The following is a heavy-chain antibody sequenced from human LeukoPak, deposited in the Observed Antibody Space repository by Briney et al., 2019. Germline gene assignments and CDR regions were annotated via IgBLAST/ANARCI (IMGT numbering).Heavy chain of an antibody. CDR3: ARIRHSGSYYGTFDY. J-gene: IGHJ4*02. CDR1: GFTFSSYG. CDR2: IKQDGSEK. Sequence: PGGSLRLSCAASGFTFSSYGMHWVRQAPGKGLEWVANIKQDGSEKYYVDSVKGRFTISRDNAKNSLYLQMNSLRAEDTVVYYCARIRHSGSYYGTFDYWGQGTLVTVSS. D-gene: IGHD1-26*01. V-gene: IGHV3-7*01.